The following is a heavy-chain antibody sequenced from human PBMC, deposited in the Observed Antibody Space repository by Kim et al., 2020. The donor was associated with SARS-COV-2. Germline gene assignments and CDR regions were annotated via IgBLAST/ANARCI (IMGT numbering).Heavy chain of an antibody. CDR3: ARDLHYYDSRGYSFEY. CDR1: GFTFSDFS. V-gene: IGHV3-30*04. J-gene: IGHJ4*02. CDR2: ISYDGNNK. D-gene: IGHD3-22*01. Sequence: GGSLRLSCAASGFTFSDFSFHWVRQAPGKGLEWVAFISYDGNNKYYADSVKGRFTISRDNSKNTLYLQMNSLRAEDTAVYYCARDLHYYDSRGYSFEYWGQGNRVTVSS.